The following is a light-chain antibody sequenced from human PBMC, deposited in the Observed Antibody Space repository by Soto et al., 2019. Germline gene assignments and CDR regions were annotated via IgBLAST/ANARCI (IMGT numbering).Light chain of an antibody. J-gene: IGLJ1*01. V-gene: IGLV2-14*01. CDR2: EVS. CDR3: SSYTSSSTNYV. CDR1: SSDVGGYNY. Sequence: QSALTQPASVSGSPGQSITISCTGTSSDVGGYNYVSWYQQHPGKAPKLMIYEVSNRPSGVSNHFSGSKSGNTASLTISGLQAEDEADYYCSSYTSSSTNYVLGTGTKVTVL.